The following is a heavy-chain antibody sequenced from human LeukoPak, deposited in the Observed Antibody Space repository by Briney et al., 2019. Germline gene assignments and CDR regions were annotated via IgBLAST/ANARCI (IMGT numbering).Heavy chain of an antibody. V-gene: IGHV3-23*01. CDR3: AKEYSSGWYGPLDY. CDR1: GFTFASHA. CDR2: ISASGGST. Sequence: RSGGSLRLSCAASGFTFASHAMSWVRQTPGRGLEWVSGISASGGSTSYEDSVKGRFTISRDNSKNTLYLQMNSLRAEDTAVYYCAKEYSSGWYGPLDYWGQGALVTVP. J-gene: IGHJ4*02. D-gene: IGHD6-19*01.